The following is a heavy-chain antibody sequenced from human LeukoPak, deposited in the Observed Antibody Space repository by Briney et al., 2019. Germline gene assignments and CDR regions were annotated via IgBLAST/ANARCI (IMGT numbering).Heavy chain of an antibody. CDR1: GFTFSSYA. Sequence: GGSLRLSCAASGFTFSSYAMSWVRQAPGKGLEWVSAISGSGGTTYYADSVKGRFTISRDNSKNTLYLQMNSLRAEDTAVYYCAKVGRGYSYGNPDYWGQGTLVTVSS. CDR3: AKVGRGYSYGNPDY. CDR2: ISGSGGTT. D-gene: IGHD5-18*01. J-gene: IGHJ4*02. V-gene: IGHV3-23*01.